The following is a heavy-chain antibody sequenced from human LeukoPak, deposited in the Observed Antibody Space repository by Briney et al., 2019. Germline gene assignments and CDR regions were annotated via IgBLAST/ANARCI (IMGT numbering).Heavy chain of an antibody. D-gene: IGHD5-18*01. J-gene: IGHJ4*02. V-gene: IGHV4-39*01. CDR1: GGSISSSSYY. Sequence: PSETLSLTCTVSGGSISSSSYYWGWIRQPPGKGLEWIGSIYYSGSTYYNPSLKSRVTISVDTSKNQFSLKLSSVTAAGTAVYYCARGRRGYSYGDGSLSYWGQGTLVTVSS. CDR3: ARGRRGYSYGDGSLSY. CDR2: IYYSGST.